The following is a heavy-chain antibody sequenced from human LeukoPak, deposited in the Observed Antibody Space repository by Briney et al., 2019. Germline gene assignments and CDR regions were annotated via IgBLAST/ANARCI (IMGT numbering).Heavy chain of an antibody. J-gene: IGHJ3*01. CDR2: TYYRSKWYN. V-gene: IGHV6-1*01. D-gene: IGHD5-24*01. Sequence: SQTLSLTCVISGDSVASNSTACNWIRQSPSRGLEWLGRTYYRSKWYNDYAVSVKSRITINPDTSKNQFSLQLNSVTPEDTAVYYCARGGQGDGYSADEAFDFWGQGTMVTVS. CDR1: GDSVASNSTA. CDR3: ARGGQGDGYSADEAFDF.